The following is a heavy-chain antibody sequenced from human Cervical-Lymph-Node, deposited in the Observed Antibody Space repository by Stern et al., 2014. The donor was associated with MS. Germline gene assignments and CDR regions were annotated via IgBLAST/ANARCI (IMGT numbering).Heavy chain of an antibody. J-gene: IGHJ4*02. Sequence: VQLVESGGGVVQPGRSQGLSCAASGFTFSAYAMHWVRPAPGKGLYLVAVISADGNTKVYADSVKGRFTISRDNSKNTLFLQMNSLKIEDTAVYYCARDGRPVWGQGTLVAVSS. CDR3: ARDGRPV. CDR2: ISADGNTK. V-gene: IGHV3-30*14. CDR1: GFTFSAYA.